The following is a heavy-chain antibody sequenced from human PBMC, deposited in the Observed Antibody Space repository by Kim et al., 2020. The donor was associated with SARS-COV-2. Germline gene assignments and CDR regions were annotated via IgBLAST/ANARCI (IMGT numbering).Heavy chain of an antibody. D-gene: IGHD1-1*01. CDR3: ARALTQLKAGRGYYYYGMDV. CDR2: IYYSGST. CDR1: GGSISSYY. V-gene: IGHV4-59*01. Sequence: SETLSLTCTVSGGSISSYYWSWIRQPPGKGLEWIGYIYYSGSTNYNPSLKSRVTISVDTSKNQFSLKLSSVTAADTAVYYCARALTQLKAGRGYYYYGMDVWGQGTTVTVSS. J-gene: IGHJ6*02.